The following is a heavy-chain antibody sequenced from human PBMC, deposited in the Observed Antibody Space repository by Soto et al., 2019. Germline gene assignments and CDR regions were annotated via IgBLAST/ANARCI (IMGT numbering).Heavy chain of an antibody. J-gene: IGHJ6*02. CDR3: AREPNSSSLHPGYYYYYGMDV. Sequence: GSLRLSCAASVFTFSSYSMNWVRQGPGKGLEWVSSISSSSSYIYYADSVKGRFTISRDNAKNSLYLQMNSLRAEDTAVYYCAREPNSSSLHPGYYYYYGMDVWGQGTTVTVS. D-gene: IGHD6-13*01. CDR2: ISSSSSYI. CDR1: VFTFSSYS. V-gene: IGHV3-21*01.